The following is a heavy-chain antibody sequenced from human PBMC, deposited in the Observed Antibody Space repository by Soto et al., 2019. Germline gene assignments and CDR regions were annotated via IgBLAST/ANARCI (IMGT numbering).Heavy chain of an antibody. Sequence: VQSGAEVRKPRASVRISCKASGYRFSNYAIKWVRQAPGLGLEWLGWVTPSNGNTKLARAFQGRVTMSTDTPTATAFLELTSLTLDDTAVYYCATRGTTAVSKALLGWGQGTQVTVSS. V-gene: IGHV1-18*01. CDR3: ATRGTTAVSKALLG. D-gene: IGHD1-7*01. J-gene: IGHJ4*02. CDR2: VTPSNGNT. CDR1: GYRFSNYA.